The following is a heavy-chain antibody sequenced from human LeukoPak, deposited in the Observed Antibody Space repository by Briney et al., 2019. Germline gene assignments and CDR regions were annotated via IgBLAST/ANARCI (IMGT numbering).Heavy chain of an antibody. CDR1: GFTFSSYG. CDR3: ARGHIAVAAHDDAFDI. J-gene: IGHJ3*02. CDR2: ISGSGGST. D-gene: IGHD6-19*01. V-gene: IGHV3-23*01. Sequence: GGTLRLSCAASGFTFSSYGMSWVRQAPGKGLEWVSAISGSGGSTYYADSVKGRFTISRDNSKNTLYLQMNSLRAEDTAVYSCARGHIAVAAHDDAFDIRGQGTMVTVSS.